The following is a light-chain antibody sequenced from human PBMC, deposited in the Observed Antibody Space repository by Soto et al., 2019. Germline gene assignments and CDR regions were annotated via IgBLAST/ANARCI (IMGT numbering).Light chain of an antibody. Sequence: DIQMTQSPSSLSASVGDRVTITCRASQSISSSLNWYQQRPGKASNLLIYAASSLQSGVPSRFSGSGSGTDFTLTISSLQPEDFATYYCQQSFSTLGRTFGQGTKVEIK. J-gene: IGKJ1*01. CDR3: QQSFSTLGRT. CDR2: AAS. CDR1: QSISSS. V-gene: IGKV1-39*01.